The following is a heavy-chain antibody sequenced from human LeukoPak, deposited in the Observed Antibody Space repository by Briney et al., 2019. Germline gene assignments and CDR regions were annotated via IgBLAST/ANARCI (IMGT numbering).Heavy chain of an antibody. Sequence: SSETLSLTCTVSGGSISSGGYYWSWIRQHPGKGLEWIGYIYYSGSTYYNPSLKSRVTISVDTSKNQFSLKLSSVTAADTAVYYCARGGGGGDYNWFDPWGQGTLVTVPS. CDR2: IYYSGST. D-gene: IGHD2-21*02. V-gene: IGHV4-31*03. J-gene: IGHJ5*02. CDR3: ARGGGGGDYNWFDP. CDR1: GGSISSGGYY.